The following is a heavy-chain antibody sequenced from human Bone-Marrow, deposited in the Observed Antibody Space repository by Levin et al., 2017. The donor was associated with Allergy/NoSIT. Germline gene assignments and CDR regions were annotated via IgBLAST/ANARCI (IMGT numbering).Heavy chain of an antibody. CDR2: IYYSGST. D-gene: IGHD3-9*01. CDR1: GGSISSYY. CDR3: ARIRYFDWSLLY. J-gene: IGHJ4*02. V-gene: IGHV4-59*01. Sequence: SETLSLTCTVSGGSISSYYWSWIRQPPGKGLEWTGYIYYSGSTNYNPSLKSRVTISVDTSKNQFSLKLSSVTAADTAVYYCARIRYFDWSLLYWGQGTLVTVSS.